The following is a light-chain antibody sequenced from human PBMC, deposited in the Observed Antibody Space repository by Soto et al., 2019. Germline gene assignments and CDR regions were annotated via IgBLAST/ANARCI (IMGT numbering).Light chain of an antibody. J-gene: IGKJ1*01. V-gene: IGKV3-20*01. CDR1: QSVSSSY. Sequence: ETVLTQSPGTLSLSPGERATLSCRASQSVSSSYLAWYQQKPGQAPRLLIHDASSRATGIPDRFSGSGSGTDFTLTISRLEPEDFAVYYCQQYVRSPPSWTFGQGTKVEIK. CDR3: QQYVRSPPSWT. CDR2: DAS.